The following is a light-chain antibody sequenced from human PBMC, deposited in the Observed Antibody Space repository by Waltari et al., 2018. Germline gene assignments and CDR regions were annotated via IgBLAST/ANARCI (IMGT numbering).Light chain of an antibody. CDR3: QVWDANNDPGV. J-gene: IGLJ1*01. CDR2: YDS. Sequence: SYVLTQPPSVSVAPGKTARITCGGNNIVTKSVHWYQQKPGQAPILVISYDSDRPSGIPERFSGSNSGNTATLTISRVEAADEADYYCQVWDANNDPGVFGTGTEVTVL. CDR1: NIVTKS. V-gene: IGLV3-21*04.